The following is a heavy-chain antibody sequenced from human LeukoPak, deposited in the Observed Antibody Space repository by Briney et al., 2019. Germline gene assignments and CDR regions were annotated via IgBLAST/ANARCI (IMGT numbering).Heavy chain of an antibody. J-gene: IGHJ3*02. Sequence: PGGSLRLSCAASGFTFGSYAMSWVRQAPGKGLEWVSAISGSGGSTYYADSVKGRFTISRDNCKNTLYLQMNSLRAEDTAVYYCVRNGNVRAGAFDIWGQGTMVTVSS. CDR3: VRNGNVRAGAFDI. CDR1: GFTFGSYA. D-gene: IGHD6-19*01. CDR2: ISGSGGST. V-gene: IGHV3-23*01.